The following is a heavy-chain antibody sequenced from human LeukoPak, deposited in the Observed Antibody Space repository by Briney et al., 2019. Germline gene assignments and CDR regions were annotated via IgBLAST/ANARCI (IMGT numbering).Heavy chain of an antibody. CDR3: ARDKKDYYDSSGYYYFAFDI. Sequence: KPSETLSLTCTVSGGSIRSYYWSWIRQPPGKGPEWIGYIYYSGSTNYNPSLKSRVTISVDTSKNQFSLKLSSVTAADTAVYCCARDKKDYYDSSGYYYFAFDIWGQGTMVNVSS. V-gene: IGHV4-59*01. D-gene: IGHD3-22*01. J-gene: IGHJ3*02. CDR1: GGSIRSYY. CDR2: IYYSGST.